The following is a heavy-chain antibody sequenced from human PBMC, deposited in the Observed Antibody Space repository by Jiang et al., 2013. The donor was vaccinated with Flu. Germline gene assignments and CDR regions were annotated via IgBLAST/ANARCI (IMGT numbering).Heavy chain of an antibody. D-gene: IGHD3-22*01. J-gene: IGHJ4*02. CDR2: ISSSSSYI. V-gene: IGHV3-21*01. CDR1: GFTFSSYS. Sequence: VQLVESGGGLVKPGGSLRLSCAASGFTFSSYSMNWVRQAPGKGLEWVSSISSSSSYIYYADSVKGRFTISRDNAKNSLYLQMNSLRAEDTAVYYCARAMYYYDSSGYYPFDYWGQGTLVTVSS. CDR3: ARAMYYYDSSGYYPFDY.